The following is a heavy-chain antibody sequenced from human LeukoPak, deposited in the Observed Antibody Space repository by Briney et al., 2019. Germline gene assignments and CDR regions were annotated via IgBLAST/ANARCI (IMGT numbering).Heavy chain of an antibody. CDR2: IYYSGST. Sequence: SETLSLTCTVSGGSISSSSYYWGWIRQPPGKGLEWIGSIYYSGSTYYNPSLKSRVTISVDTSKNQFSLKLSSVTAADTAVYYCARQAHGIVVVPVSVDYWGQGTLVTVSS. CDR3: ARQAHGIVVVPVSVDY. J-gene: IGHJ4*02. V-gene: IGHV4-39*01. CDR1: GGSISSSSYY. D-gene: IGHD2-2*01.